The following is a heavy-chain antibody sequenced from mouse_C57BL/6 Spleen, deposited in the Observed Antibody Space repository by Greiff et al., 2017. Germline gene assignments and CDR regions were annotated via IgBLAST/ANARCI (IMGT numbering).Heavy chain of an antibody. CDR3: ASNAVVATDY. Sequence: VQLQQSGPELVKPGASVKISCKASGYAFSSSWMNWVKQRPGKGLEWIGRIYPGDGDTNYNGKFKGKATLTADKSSSTAYMQLSSLTSEDSSVYFCASNAVVATDYWGQGTTLTVSS. CDR2: IYPGDGDT. J-gene: IGHJ2*01. V-gene: IGHV1-82*01. D-gene: IGHD1-1*01. CDR1: GYAFSSSW.